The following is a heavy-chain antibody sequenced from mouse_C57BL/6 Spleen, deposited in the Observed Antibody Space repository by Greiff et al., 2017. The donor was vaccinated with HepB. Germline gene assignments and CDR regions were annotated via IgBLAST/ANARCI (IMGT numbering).Heavy chain of an antibody. Sequence: EVKVEESGGGLVQPGGSMKLSCVASGFTFSNYWMNWVRQSPEKGLEWVAQIRLKSDNDATHYAESVKGRFTISRDDSKSSVYLQMNNLRAEDTGIYYCTGLVFAYWGQGTLVTVSA. CDR3: TGLVFAY. CDR1: GFTFSNYW. CDR2: IRLKSDNDAT. D-gene: IGHD2-2*01. V-gene: IGHV6-3*01. J-gene: IGHJ3*01.